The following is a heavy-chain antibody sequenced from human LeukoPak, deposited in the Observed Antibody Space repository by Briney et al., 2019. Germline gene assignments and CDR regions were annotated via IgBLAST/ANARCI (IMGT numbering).Heavy chain of an antibody. CDR1: GFAFSSYA. D-gene: IGHD3-10*01. V-gene: IGHV3-30-3*01. CDR2: ISYDGSNK. J-gene: IGHJ4*02. Sequence: GRSLRLSCAASGFAFSSYAMHWVRQAPGKGLEWVAVISYDGSNKYYADSVKGRFTISRDNSKNTLYLQMNSLRAEDTAVYYCAKDRDRGVMIPGDFDYWGQGTPVTVSS. CDR3: AKDRDRGVMIPGDFDY.